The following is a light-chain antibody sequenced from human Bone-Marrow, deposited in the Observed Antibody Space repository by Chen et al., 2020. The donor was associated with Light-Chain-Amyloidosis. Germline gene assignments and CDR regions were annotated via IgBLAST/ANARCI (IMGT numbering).Light chain of an antibody. J-gene: IGKJ5*01. CDR1: QFISNY. Sequence: DIQMSQSPSSLSASVGDRVIITCRASQFISNYLNWYQQKPGKAPKLLIYTASSLQSGVPSRFSGSGSGTDFTLTISSLQPEDFATYYCQQSYSTLPITFGQGTRLEIK. V-gene: IGKV1-39*01. CDR2: TAS. CDR3: QQSYSTLPIT.